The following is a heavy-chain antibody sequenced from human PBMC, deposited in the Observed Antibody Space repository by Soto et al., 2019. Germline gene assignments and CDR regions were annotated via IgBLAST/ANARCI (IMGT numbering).Heavy chain of an antibody. CDR3: TTGAAGN. CDR2: IKSKAGGGTT. D-gene: IGHD1-26*01. J-gene: IGHJ4*02. Sequence: EVQLVESGGGLVKPGGSLRLSCAASGFTFSNAWMSWVRQAPGKGLEWVGRIKSKAGGGTTDYAAPVKGRFTISRDDSKNTLYLQMTSLKTEDTAVYYCTTGAAGNWGQGTLVTVSS. V-gene: IGHV3-15*01. CDR1: GFTFSNAW.